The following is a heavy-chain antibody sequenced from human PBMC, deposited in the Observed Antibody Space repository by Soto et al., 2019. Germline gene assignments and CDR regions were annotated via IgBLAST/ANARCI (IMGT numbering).Heavy chain of an antibody. V-gene: IGHV1-8*01. CDR2: MNPNSGNT. Sequence: QVQLVQSGAEVKKPGASVKVSCKASGYTFSTYDINWVRQATGQGLEWMGWMNPNSGNTGYAQKFQGRVSMTRNTSITTAYMELSSLRSDDTAVYCCARGRSRLIDYWGQGTLVTVSS. J-gene: IGHJ4*02. CDR1: GYTFSTYD. CDR3: ARGRSRLIDY.